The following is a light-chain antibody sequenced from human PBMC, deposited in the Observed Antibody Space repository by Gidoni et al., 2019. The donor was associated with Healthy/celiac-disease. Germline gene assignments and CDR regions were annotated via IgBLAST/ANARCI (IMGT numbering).Light chain of an antibody. J-gene: IGLJ2*01. Sequence: QSALTQPASVSGSPGQPITTSCTGTNSDAGGYTYVSWYQQHPGKAPKLMIYEVSNRPSGVSNRCSGSKSGNTASLTISGLQAEDEADYYCSSYTSSSTLDVVFGGGTKLTVL. CDR3: SSYTSSSTLDVV. CDR1: NSDAGGYTY. CDR2: EVS. V-gene: IGLV2-14*01.